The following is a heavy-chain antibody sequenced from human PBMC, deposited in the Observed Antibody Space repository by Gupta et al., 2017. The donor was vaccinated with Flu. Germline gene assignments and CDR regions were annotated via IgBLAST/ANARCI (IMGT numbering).Heavy chain of an antibody. J-gene: IGHJ6*02. Sequence: EVQLLESGGGLVKPGGSLRLSCAASGFTFVRDNVHWVRQAPGKGLEWVAGISGSGGTTNYAGSVAGRFTISRDNSKNTMDLQMNSLRAEDTAVYYCAKRGGSFSFYGLDAWGQGTTVTVSS. CDR2: ISGSGGTT. V-gene: IGHV3-23*01. D-gene: IGHD4-23*01. CDR1: GFTFVRDN. CDR3: AKRGGSFSFYGLDA.